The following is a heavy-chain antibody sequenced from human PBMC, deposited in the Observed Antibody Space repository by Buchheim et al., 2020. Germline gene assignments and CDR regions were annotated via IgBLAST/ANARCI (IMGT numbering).Heavy chain of an antibody. CDR2: IYYSGST. D-gene: IGHD2-2*01. V-gene: IGHV4-30-4*01. CDR1: GCSISSGDYY. Sequence: QVQLQESGPGLVKPSQTLSLTCTVSGCSISSGDYYWSWIRQPPGKGLEWIWYIYYSGSTYYNPSLKSRVTISVDTSTNQFSLKLSSVTAADTAVYYCARLVVPAVDLRAYFDYWGQGTL. CDR3: ARLVVPAVDLRAYFDY. J-gene: IGHJ4*02.